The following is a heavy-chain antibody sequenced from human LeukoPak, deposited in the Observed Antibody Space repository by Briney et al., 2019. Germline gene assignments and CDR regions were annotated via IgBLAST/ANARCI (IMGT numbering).Heavy chain of an antibody. V-gene: IGHV3-7*01. CDR1: GFTFSSYG. CDR3: ARESRGYDILTGKYHRGYYSYYMDV. D-gene: IGHD3-9*01. CDR2: IKLDGSEK. Sequence: PGGSLRLSCAASGFTFSSYGMHWVRQAPGKGLEWVANIKLDGSEKYYVDSVKGRFTISRDNAKNSLYLQMNSLRAEDTAVYYCARESRGYDILTGKYHRGYYSYYMDVWGKGTTVTVSS. J-gene: IGHJ6*03.